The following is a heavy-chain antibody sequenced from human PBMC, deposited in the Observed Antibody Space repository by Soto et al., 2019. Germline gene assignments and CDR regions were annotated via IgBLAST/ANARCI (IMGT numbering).Heavy chain of an antibody. D-gene: IGHD2-15*01. CDR1: GYSFTSYW. CDR2: IYPGDSDT. Sequence: GESLKISCKGSGYSFTSYWIGWVRQMPGKGLEWMGIIYPGDSDTRYSPSFQGQVTISADKSISTAYLQWSSLKASDTAMYYCARRKSVVVVVAADGDAFDIWGQGTMVTVSS. V-gene: IGHV5-51*01. CDR3: ARRKSVVVVVAADGDAFDI. J-gene: IGHJ3*02.